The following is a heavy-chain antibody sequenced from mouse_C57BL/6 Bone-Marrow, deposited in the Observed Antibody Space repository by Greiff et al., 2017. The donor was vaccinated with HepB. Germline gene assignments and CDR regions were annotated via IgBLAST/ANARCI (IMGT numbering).Heavy chain of an antibody. V-gene: IGHV5-12*01. CDR1: GFTFSDYY. Sequence: DVMLVESGGGLVQPGGSLKLSCAASGFTFSDYYMYWVRQTPEKRLEWVAYISNGGGSTYYPDTVRGRFTISRDNAKNTLYLQMSRLKSEDTAMYYCAREGGYGYDGAWFAYWGQGTLVTVSA. J-gene: IGHJ3*01. CDR2: ISNGGGST. D-gene: IGHD2-2*01. CDR3: AREGGYGYDGAWFAY.